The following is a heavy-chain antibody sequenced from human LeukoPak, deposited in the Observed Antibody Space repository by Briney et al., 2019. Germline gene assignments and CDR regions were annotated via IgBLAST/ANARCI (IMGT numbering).Heavy chain of an antibody. D-gene: IGHD6-19*01. CDR3: AKVRGTYSSGFFFDY. Sequence: PGGSLRLSCAASGFSFDDYAMHWVRHAPGRGLEWLSIISWNSGYIGYADSLKGRFTISRDNAKNSLYLQMNSLRAEDTAFYYCAKVRGTYSSGFFFDYWGQGALVTVSS. CDR1: GFSFDDYA. V-gene: IGHV3-9*01. CDR2: ISWNSGYI. J-gene: IGHJ4*02.